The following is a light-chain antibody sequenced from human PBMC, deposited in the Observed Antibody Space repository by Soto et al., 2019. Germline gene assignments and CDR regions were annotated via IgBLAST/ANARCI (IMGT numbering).Light chain of an antibody. V-gene: IGKV1-39*01. CDR1: QIISSY. J-gene: IGKJ1*01. CDR3: QQSYSTPWT. Sequence: IQRTQSPSSLSASVGDRVTITCRASQIISSYLNWYQLKPGKAPELLIYAASSLQSGVPSRFSGGGSGTDFTLTISSLQPEDFATYYCQQSYSTPWTFGQGTKVDIK. CDR2: AAS.